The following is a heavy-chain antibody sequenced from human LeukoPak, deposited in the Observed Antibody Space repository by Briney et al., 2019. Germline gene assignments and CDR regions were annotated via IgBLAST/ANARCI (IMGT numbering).Heavy chain of an antibody. D-gene: IGHD4-17*01. Sequence: SETLFLTCTVSGGSISSSYWSWIRQPPGKGLEWIGYIYYSGNTNYNPSLKSRVTISVDTSKNQFSLRLSSVTAADTAVYYCAKCTETTRLGGDYWGQGTLVTVSS. CDR3: AKCTETTRLGGDY. CDR2: IYYSGNT. V-gene: IGHV4-59*03. CDR1: GGSISSSY. J-gene: IGHJ4*02.